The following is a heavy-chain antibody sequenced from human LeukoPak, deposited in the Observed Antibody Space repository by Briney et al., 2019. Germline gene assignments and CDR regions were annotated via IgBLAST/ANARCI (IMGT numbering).Heavy chain of an antibody. CDR3: ARVVSSGWPYYFDY. D-gene: IGHD6-19*01. J-gene: IGHJ4*02. Sequence: SEALSLTCSVPVGSISSYYWGWIRQPPGKGQEWIGYIYYSGSTNHNPSRKRRVTISVDTSRNQFSLKLSSVTAADTSVYYCARVVSSGWPYYFDYWGQGNLVAVSS. CDR1: VGSISSYY. CDR2: IYYSGST. V-gene: IGHV4-59*13.